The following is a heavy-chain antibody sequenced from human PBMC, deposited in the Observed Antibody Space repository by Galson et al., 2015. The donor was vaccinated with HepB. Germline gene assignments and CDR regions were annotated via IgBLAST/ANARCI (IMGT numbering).Heavy chain of an antibody. CDR2: ISGSGGST. V-gene: IGHV3-23*01. CDR3: AKDTGRGSSWYY. J-gene: IGHJ4*02. Sequence: SLRLSCAASGFTFSSYAMNWVRQAPGKGLEWVSTISGSGGSTYYADSVKGRFTISRDNSKSTLFLQMNSLRAKDTAVYYCAKDTGRGSSWYYWGQGTVVTVSS. CDR1: GFTFSSYA. D-gene: IGHD6-13*01.